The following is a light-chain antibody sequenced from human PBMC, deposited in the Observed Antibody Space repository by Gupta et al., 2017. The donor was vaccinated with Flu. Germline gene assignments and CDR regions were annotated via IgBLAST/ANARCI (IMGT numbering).Light chain of an antibody. Sequence: SFELTQPPAVSVAPGQPARITCSGDALPKQFAYWYQQRPGQAPLLLIYKDTERPSKIPARFSGSSSGTRATLTISAVQAEDEADYYCQSVDSGGTYVVVGGGTKLTVL. CDR2: KDT. CDR1: ALPKQF. CDR3: QSVDSGGTYVV. J-gene: IGLJ2*01. V-gene: IGLV3-25*03.